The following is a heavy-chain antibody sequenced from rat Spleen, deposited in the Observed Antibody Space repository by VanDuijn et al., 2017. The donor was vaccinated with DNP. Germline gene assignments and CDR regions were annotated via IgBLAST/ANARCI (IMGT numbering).Heavy chain of an antibody. CDR2: ISTSCGST. D-gene: IGHD4-3*01. J-gene: IGHJ2*01. CDR1: GFTFSNYD. V-gene: IGHV5S13*01. Sequence: EVHLVESGGGLVQPGRSLKLSCAASGFTFSNYDMAWVRQAPTKGLEWVASISTSCGSTYYRDSVKGRFTISRDNAKNTLYLQMNRLRSEDTATYYCVRWNSGHFDYWGQGVMVTVSS. CDR3: VRWNSGHFDY.